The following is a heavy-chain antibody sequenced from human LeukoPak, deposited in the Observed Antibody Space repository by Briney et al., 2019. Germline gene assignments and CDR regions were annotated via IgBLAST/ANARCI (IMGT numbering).Heavy chain of an antibody. J-gene: IGHJ6*02. Sequence: ASVKVSCKASGYTFTSYGISWVRQAPGQGLEWMGWISAYNGNTNYAQKLQGRVTMTTDTSTSTAYMELRSLRPDDTAVYYCARDIVVVPAANHYYYGMDVWGQGTTVTVSS. CDR2: ISAYNGNT. V-gene: IGHV1-18*01. D-gene: IGHD2-2*01. CDR1: GYTFTSYG. CDR3: ARDIVVVPAANHYYYGMDV.